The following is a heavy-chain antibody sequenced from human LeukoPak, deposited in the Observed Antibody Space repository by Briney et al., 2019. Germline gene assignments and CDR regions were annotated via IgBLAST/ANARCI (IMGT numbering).Heavy chain of an antibody. Sequence: ASVKVSCKTSGYTFTGYYMRWVRQAPGQGLEYMGWINPNSGGTNSAQKFQGRVTMTRDTSIGTAYMELSRLKSDDTAVYYCARGSSDHYDTSGYRRWGQGTLVTVSS. D-gene: IGHD3-22*01. CDR3: ARGSSDHYDTSGYRR. CDR1: GYTFTGYY. CDR2: INPNSGGT. J-gene: IGHJ4*02. V-gene: IGHV1-2*02.